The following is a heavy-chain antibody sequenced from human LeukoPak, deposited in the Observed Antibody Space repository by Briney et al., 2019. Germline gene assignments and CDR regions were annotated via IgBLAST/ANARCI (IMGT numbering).Heavy chain of an antibody. D-gene: IGHD6-19*01. Sequence: GGSLRLSCAASGFTFSSYGMHWVRQAPGKGLEWVAVIRYDGSNKYYADSVKGRFTISRDNSKNTLYLQMNSLRAEDTAVYYCAKDVIAVAGRVYWGQGTLVTVSS. CDR3: AKDVIAVAGRVY. V-gene: IGHV3-30*02. J-gene: IGHJ4*01. CDR2: IRYDGSNK. CDR1: GFTFSSYG.